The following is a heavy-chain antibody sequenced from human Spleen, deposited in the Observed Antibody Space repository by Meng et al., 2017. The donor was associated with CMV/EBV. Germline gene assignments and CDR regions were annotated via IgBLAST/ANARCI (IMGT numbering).Heavy chain of an antibody. V-gene: IGHV3-74*01. CDR2: INTDGSST. CDR1: GFTISSYW. CDR3: ARADSSGYESAVDI. J-gene: IGHJ3*02. Sequence: GESLKISCAASGFTISSYWMHWVRQAPGKGLVWVSRINTDGSSTTYADSVKGRFTISRDNAKNTLYLQMNSLRAGDTAVYYCARADSSGYESAVDIWGQGTMVTVSS. D-gene: IGHD3-22*01.